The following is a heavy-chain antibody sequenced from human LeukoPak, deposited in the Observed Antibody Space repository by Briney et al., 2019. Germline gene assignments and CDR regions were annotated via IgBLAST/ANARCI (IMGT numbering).Heavy chain of an antibody. CDR2: MYNSGST. V-gene: IGHV4-39*01. J-gene: IGHJ4*02. CDR3: ARHSTLTSGGNFDY. Sequence: SETLSLTCTVSGGSISRSSYYWGWIRQPPGKGLEWIGSMYNSGSTYYNPSLQSRVTISVDTSKNQFSLKLSSVIAADTAVYYCARHSTLTSGGNFDYWGQGTLVTVSS. CDR1: GGSISRSSYY. D-gene: IGHD3-16*01.